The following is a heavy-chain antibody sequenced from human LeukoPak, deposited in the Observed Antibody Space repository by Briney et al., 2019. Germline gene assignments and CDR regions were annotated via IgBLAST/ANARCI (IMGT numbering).Heavy chain of an antibody. V-gene: IGHV4-4*09. CDR1: GGSISTYY. CDR2: IYTSGST. J-gene: IGHJ3*02. D-gene: IGHD2-2*01. Sequence: SETLSLTCTVSGGSISTYYWSWIRQPPGKGLEWIGNIYTSGSTNYNPSLKSRVTISVDTSKNHFSLKLSSVTAADTAVYYCARDLRRRYCSSTSCPNDAFDIWGQGTMVTVSS. CDR3: ARDLRRRYCSSTSCPNDAFDI.